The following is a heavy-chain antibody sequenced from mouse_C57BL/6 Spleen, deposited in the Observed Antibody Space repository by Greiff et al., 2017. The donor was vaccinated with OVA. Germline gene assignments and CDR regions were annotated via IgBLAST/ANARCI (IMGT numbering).Heavy chain of an antibody. D-gene: IGHD2-5*01. V-gene: IGHV5-6*01. CDR3: ARLGYSNYFDY. CDR1: GFTFSSYG. J-gene: IGHJ2*01. CDR2: ISSGGSYT. Sequence: EVKVVESGGDLVKPGGSLKLSCAASGFTFSSYGMSWVRQTPDKRLEWVATISSGGSYTYYPDSVKGRFTISRDNAKNTLYLQMSSLKSEDTAMYYWARLGYSNYFDYWGQGTTLTVSS.